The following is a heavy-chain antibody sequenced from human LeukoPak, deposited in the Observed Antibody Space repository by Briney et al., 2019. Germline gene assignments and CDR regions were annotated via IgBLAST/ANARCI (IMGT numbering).Heavy chain of an antibody. V-gene: IGHV1-69*13. J-gene: IGHJ4*02. CDR3: ARGLYCGGGCYTIFDY. D-gene: IGHD2-21*02. CDR1: GGTFSSYA. Sequence: SVKVSCKASGGTFSSYAISWVRQAPGQGLEWMGGIIPIFGTANYAQKFQGRVTITADESTSTAYMELSSLRSEDTAVYYCARGLYCGGGCYTIFDYWGQGTLVTVSS. CDR2: IIPIFGTA.